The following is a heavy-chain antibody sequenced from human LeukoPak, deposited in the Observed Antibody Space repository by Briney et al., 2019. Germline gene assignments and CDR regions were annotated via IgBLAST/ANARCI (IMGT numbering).Heavy chain of an antibody. CDR2: IKHRGRS. Sequence: SETLSLTCSVSGSSISSDYYWGWVRQPPGKGLEWIGSIKHRGRSYYNPSLKSRVTISVDTSKNQFSLQLSSVTAADTAVYYCARDPLKYYDFWSGYYTGQGGGYFDYWGQGTLVTVSS. D-gene: IGHD3-3*01. J-gene: IGHJ4*02. V-gene: IGHV4-38-2*02. CDR3: ARDPLKYYDFWSGYYTGQGGGYFDY. CDR1: GSSISSDYY.